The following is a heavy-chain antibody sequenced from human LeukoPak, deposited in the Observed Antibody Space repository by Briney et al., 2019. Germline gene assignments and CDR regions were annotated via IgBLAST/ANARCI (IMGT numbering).Heavy chain of an antibody. D-gene: IGHD1-1*01. CDR3: ARHGTSGTNLNWFDP. CDR2: IYYSGST. J-gene: IGHJ5*02. V-gene: IGHV4-59*01. Sequence: PSETLSLTCTVSGGSISSFYWSWIRQPPGKGLEWIGYIYYSGSTNYNPSLKSRVTISVDTSKNQFSLKLSSVTAADTAVYYSARHGTSGTNLNWFDPWGQGTLVTVSS. CDR1: GGSISSFY.